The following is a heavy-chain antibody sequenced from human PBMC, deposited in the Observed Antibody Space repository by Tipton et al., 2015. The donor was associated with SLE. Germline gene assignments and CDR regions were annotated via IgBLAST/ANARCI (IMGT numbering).Heavy chain of an antibody. V-gene: IGHV3-53*01. CDR3: AKDTNDDYYYGMDV. CDR2: IYSGGST. D-gene: IGHD2-15*01. J-gene: IGHJ6*02. Sequence: QLVQSGGGLVQPGGSLRLSCAASGFTVSSNYMSWVRQAPGKGLEWVSVIYSGGSTYYADSVEGRFTISRDNSKNTLYLQMNSLGAEDTAVYYCAKDTNDDYYYGMDVWGQGTTVTVSS. CDR1: GFTVSSNY.